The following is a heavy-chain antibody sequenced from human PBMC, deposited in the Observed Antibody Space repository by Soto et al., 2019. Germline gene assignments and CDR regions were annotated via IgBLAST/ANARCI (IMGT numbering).Heavy chain of an antibody. CDR2: ISFNGKNT. D-gene: IGHD3-16*01. Sequence: GGSLRLSCAASGFTFSAYGMHWVRQAPGKGLEWVTFISFNGKNTDYADSVKGRFTVSRDNSRNTLYLQMNSLRAEDTAVYYCADIRAYDSVGGAYWGQGALVTVSS. CDR3: ADIRAYDSVGGAY. J-gene: IGHJ4*02. CDR1: GFTFSAYG. V-gene: IGHV3-33*05.